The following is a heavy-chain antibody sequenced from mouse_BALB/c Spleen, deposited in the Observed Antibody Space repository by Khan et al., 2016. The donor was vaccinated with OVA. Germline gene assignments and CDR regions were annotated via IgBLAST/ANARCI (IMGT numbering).Heavy chain of an antibody. CDR2: ISSGGSFT. Sequence: EVELVESGGDLVKPGGSLKLSCAASGFTFSDYGLSWVRQTPEKRLEWVATISSGGSFTYYLDSVKGRFTISRDSAKNNLYLQMSSLRSEDTAMYYCTRTPGYYGSNYFDQWGQGTSLTVSS. CDR1: GFTFSDYG. D-gene: IGHD1-1*01. V-gene: IGHV5-9-3*01. J-gene: IGHJ2*03. CDR3: TRTPGYYGSNYFDQ.